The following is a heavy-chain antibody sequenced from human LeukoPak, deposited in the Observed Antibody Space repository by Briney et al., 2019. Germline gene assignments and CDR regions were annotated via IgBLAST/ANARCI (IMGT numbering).Heavy chain of an antibody. J-gene: IGHJ4*02. CDR2: IWYDGSNK. CDR3: ARDMAD. Sequence: GGALKLPFCAAGFTFQSHCQHWVRQAPGKGLEWVAVIWYDGSNKYYADSVKGRFTISRDNSKNTLYLQMNSLRAEDTAVYYCARDMADWGQGTLVTVSS. D-gene: IGHD3-10*01. CDR1: GFTFQSHC. V-gene: IGHV3-33*01.